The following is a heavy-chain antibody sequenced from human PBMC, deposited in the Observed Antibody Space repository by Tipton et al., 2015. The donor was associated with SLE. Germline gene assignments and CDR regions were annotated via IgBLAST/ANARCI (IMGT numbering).Heavy chain of an antibody. Sequence: TLSLTCTVSGGSISSGSYYWSWIRQPAGKGLEWIGYIYTSGSTNYNPSLKSRVTISVDTSKNQFSLKLSSVTAADTAVYYCARVVIIPRYFDYWGQGTLVTVSS. CDR3: ARVVIIPRYFDY. V-gene: IGHV4-61*09. D-gene: IGHD3-3*01. J-gene: IGHJ4*02. CDR1: GGSISSGSYY. CDR2: IYTSGST.